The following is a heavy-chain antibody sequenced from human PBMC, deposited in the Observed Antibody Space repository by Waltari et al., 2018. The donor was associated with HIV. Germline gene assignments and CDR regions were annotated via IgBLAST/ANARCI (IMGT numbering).Heavy chain of an antibody. CDR3: ATGRMRAGTSWDY. V-gene: IGHV4-39*01. CDR2: IYYSGIT. D-gene: IGHD6-13*01. CDR1: GGSISSSSYY. Sequence: QLQLQESGPGLVKPSETLSLTCTVSGGSISSSSYYWGWIRQPPGKGLEWIGSIYYSGITYYNPSRKSRVTISVDTSKNQCSLKLSSVTAADTAVYYCATGRMRAGTSWDYWGQGTLVTVSS. J-gene: IGHJ4*02.